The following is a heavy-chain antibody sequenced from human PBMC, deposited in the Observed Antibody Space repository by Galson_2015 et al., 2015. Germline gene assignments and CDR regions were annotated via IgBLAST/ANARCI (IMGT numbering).Heavy chain of an antibody. J-gene: IGHJ4*02. V-gene: IGHV1-46*01. Sequence: SVKVSCKASGYTFTSYYMHWVRQAPGQGLEWMGIINPSGGSTSYAQKFQGRVTMTRDTSTSTVYMELSSLRSEDTAVYYCARKAGHDYGGIYYFDYWGQGTLVTVSS. CDR2: INPSGGST. D-gene: IGHD4-23*01. CDR1: GYTFTSYY. CDR3: ARKAGHDYGGIYYFDY.